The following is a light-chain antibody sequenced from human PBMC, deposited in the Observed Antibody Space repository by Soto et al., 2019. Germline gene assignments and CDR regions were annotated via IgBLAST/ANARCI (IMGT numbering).Light chain of an antibody. Sequence: EIVLTQSPGTLSLSPGERATLSCRASQSVSSNYLAWYQQKPGQAPRLLIYGASSTATGIPDRFSGSGSGTVFPLTISRLEPEDVAEYYCQQYGSSPLTFGGGTKVEIK. CDR1: QSVSSNY. CDR3: QQYGSSPLT. CDR2: GAS. J-gene: IGKJ4*01. V-gene: IGKV3-20*01.